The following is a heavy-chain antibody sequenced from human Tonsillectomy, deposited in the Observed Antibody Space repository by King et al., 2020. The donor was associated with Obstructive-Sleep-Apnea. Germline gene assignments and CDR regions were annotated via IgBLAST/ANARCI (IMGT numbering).Heavy chain of an antibody. D-gene: IGHD6-19*01. V-gene: IGHV3-30*18. J-gene: IGHJ5*02. CDR3: AKEGGYSSGWYDLGWFDR. CDR1: GFTFSGYG. CDR2: ISYDGTNK. Sequence: VQLVESGGGVVQPGRSLRLSCAASGFTFSGYGMHWVRQAPGKGLEWVAVISYDGTNKYYADSVKGRFTISRDNSKNTLYLQMNSLRVEDTAVYYCAKEGGYSSGWYDLGWFDRWGQGTLVTVSS.